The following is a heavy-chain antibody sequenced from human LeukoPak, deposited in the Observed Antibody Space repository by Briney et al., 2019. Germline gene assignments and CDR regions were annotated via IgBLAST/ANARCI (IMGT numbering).Heavy chain of an antibody. CDR3: ARLITMVRGAPPYYYYMDV. Sequence: SETLSLTCTVSGGSISSSSYYWGWIRQPPGKGLEWIGRIYTSGSTNYNPSLKSRVTMSVDTSKNQFSLKLSSVTAADTAVYYCARLITMVRGAPPYYYYMDVWGKGTTVTISS. V-gene: IGHV4-39*07. CDR2: IYTSGST. D-gene: IGHD3-10*01. CDR1: GGSISSSSYY. J-gene: IGHJ6*03.